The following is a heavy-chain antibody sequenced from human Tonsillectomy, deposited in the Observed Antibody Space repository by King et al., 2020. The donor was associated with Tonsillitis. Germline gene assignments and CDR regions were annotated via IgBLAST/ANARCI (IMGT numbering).Heavy chain of an antibody. CDR2: ISYDGSNK. CDR1: GFTFSSYA. J-gene: IGHJ4*02. CDR3: ARRQTRSSGWYQD. Sequence: QLVESGGGVVQPGRSLRLSCAASGFTFSSYAMHWVRQAPGKGLEWVAVISYDGSNKYYADSVKGRFTISRDNSKNTLYLQMNSLRAEDTAVYYCARRQTRSSGWYQDWGQGTLVTVSS. D-gene: IGHD6-19*01. V-gene: IGHV3-30-3*01.